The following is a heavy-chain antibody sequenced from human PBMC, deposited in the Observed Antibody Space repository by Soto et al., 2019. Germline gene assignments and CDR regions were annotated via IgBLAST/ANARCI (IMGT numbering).Heavy chain of an antibody. D-gene: IGHD3-3*01. CDR1: GFTFSSYG. V-gene: IGHV3-30*18. J-gene: IGHJ4*02. CDR3: AKDYDFWSGPIDY. Sequence: PGGSLRLSCAASGFTFSSYGMHWVRQAPGKGLEWVAVISYDGSNKYYADSVKGRFTISRDNSKNTLYLQMNSLRAEDTAVYYCAKDYDFWSGPIDYWGQGTLVTVSS. CDR2: ISYDGSNK.